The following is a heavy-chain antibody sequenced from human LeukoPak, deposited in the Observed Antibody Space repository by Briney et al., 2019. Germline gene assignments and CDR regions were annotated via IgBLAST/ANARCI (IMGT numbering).Heavy chain of an antibody. Sequence: ASVKVSCKASGYTFTSYDINWVRQATGQGLEWMGWMKPNSGNTGYAQKFQGRVTMTRDTSISTAYMELSRLRSDDTAVYYCARAATTWIQLWLQSGYWGQGTLVTVSS. J-gene: IGHJ4*02. CDR3: ARAATTWIQLWLQSGY. CDR2: MKPNSGNT. CDR1: GYTFTSYD. V-gene: IGHV1-8*02. D-gene: IGHD5-18*01.